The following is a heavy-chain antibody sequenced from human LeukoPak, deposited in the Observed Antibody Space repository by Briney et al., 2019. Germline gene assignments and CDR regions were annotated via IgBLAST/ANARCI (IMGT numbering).Heavy chain of an antibody. D-gene: IGHD5-12*01. V-gene: IGHV4-4*07. Sequence: NPSETLSLTCTVSGGSISSYYWSWIRQPAGKGLEWIGRIYPSGSTYYNPSLKSRVTISIDKSKNQFSLRLTSVTAADTAVYYCARDRSGYSEYYFDYWGQGSLVTVSS. CDR1: GGSISSYY. J-gene: IGHJ4*02. CDR2: IYPSGST. CDR3: ARDRSGYSEYYFDY.